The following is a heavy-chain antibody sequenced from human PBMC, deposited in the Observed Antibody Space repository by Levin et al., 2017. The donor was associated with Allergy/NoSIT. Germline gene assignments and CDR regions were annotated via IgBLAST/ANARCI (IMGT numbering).Heavy chain of an antibody. D-gene: IGHD3-10*01. CDR3: ARGQAVRGVTLDY. CDR1: GGSISSGGYY. Sequence: SETLSLTCTVSGGSISSGGYYWSWIRQHPGKGLEWIGYIYYSGSTYYNPSLKSRVTISVDTSKNQFSLKLSSVTAADTAVYYCARGQAVRGVTLDYWGQGTLVTVSS. CDR2: IYYSGST. V-gene: IGHV4-31*03. J-gene: IGHJ4*02.